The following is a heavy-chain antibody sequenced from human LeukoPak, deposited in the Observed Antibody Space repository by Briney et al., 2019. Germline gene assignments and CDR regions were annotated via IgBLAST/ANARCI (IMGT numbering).Heavy chain of an antibody. CDR3: AGFFYDNSGAAFGI. D-gene: IGHD3-22*01. Sequence: SLKVSCKASGGGFTFTSHAISWVRQAHGQGLEWMGGFIPIYGSATYAQKFQGRVTITSDESTRSVYMELSSLRPEDSAVHYCAGFFYDNSGAAFGICGQGTTLTVSS. J-gene: IGHJ3*02. CDR1: GGGFTFTSHA. CDR2: FIPIYGSA. V-gene: IGHV1-69*13.